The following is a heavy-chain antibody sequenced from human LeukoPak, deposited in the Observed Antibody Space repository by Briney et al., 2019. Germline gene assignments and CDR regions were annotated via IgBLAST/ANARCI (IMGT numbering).Heavy chain of an antibody. CDR2: ISYDGSNK. J-gene: IGHJ4*02. CDR1: GFTFSSYG. D-gene: IGHD5-12*01. V-gene: IGHV3-30*03. CDR3: ASGGYSGYENRD. Sequence: PGRSLRLSCAASGFTFSSYGMHWVRQAPGKGLEWVAVISYDGSNKYYADSVKGRFTISRDNSKNTLYLQMNSLRAEDTAVYYCASGGYSGYENRDWGQGTLVTVSS.